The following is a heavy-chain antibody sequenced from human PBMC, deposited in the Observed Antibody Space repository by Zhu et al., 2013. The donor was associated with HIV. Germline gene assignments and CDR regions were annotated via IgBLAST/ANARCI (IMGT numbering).Heavy chain of an antibody. V-gene: IGHV1-2*02. J-gene: IGHJ4*02. CDR3: ARGFGDYLIDY. Sequence: QVQLVQSGAEVKKPGASMKISCKASGYTFTAYYIHWVRQAPGQGLEWMGWNNPNSGDTDYAHKFQGRVFMTRDTSISTAYMEMRGLRSDDTAVYYCARGFGDYLIDYWGQGTLVTVSS. D-gene: IGHD4-17*01. CDR2: NNPNSGDT. CDR1: GYTFTAYY.